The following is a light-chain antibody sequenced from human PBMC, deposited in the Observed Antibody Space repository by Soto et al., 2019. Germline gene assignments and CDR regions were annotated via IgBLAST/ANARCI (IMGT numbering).Light chain of an antibody. CDR2: EVS. CDR3: SSYTSSSTLVV. J-gene: IGLJ2*01. Sequence: QSALTQPASVSGSPGQSITISCTGTSSDVGGYNYVSWYQHHPGKAPKLMIHEVSNRPSGVSNRFSGSKSGNTASLTISGLQAEDEADYHCSSYTSSSTLVVFGGGTKVTVL. CDR1: SSDVGGYNY. V-gene: IGLV2-14*01.